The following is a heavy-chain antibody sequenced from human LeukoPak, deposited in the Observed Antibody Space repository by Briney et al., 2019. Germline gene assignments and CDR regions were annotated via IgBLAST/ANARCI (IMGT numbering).Heavy chain of an antibody. V-gene: IGHV3-11*06. CDR1: GFIFSDYY. J-gene: IGHJ4*02. Sequence: PGGPLRLSCAASGFIFSDYYMSWIRQAPGKGLEWVSYISSSSSSTNYADSVKGRFTISRDNAKNSLYLQMNSLRAEDMAVYYCARAVKIGLYDYWGQGTLVTVSS. CDR2: ISSSSSST. CDR3: ARAVKIGLYDY. D-gene: IGHD3-10*01.